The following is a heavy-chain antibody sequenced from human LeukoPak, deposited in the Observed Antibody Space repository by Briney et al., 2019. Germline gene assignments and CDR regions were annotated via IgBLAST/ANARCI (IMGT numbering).Heavy chain of an antibody. CDR2: IYPGDSDT. Sequence: GESLKISCKGSGYSFTSYWIDWVRQMPGKGLEWMGIIYPGDSDTRYSPSFQGQVTISADKSISTAYLQWSSLKASDTAMYYCARLRYSSSWFYYYYMDVWGKGTTVTVSS. CDR1: GYSFTSYW. D-gene: IGHD6-13*01. J-gene: IGHJ6*03. V-gene: IGHV5-51*01. CDR3: ARLRYSSSWFYYYYMDV.